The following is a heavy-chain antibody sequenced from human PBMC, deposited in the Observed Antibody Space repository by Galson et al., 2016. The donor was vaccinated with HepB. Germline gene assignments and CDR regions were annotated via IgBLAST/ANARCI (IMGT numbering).Heavy chain of an antibody. CDR3: ARGGAAAGSFDY. CDR2: IHHSGST. J-gene: IGHJ4*02. D-gene: IGHD6-13*01. Sequence: ETLSLTCTVSGGSINSYYWGWIRQPPGKGLDWIGYIHHSGSTNYNPSLKSRVSISTDTSKNHFSLKLHSVTAADTAVYYYARGGAAAGSFDYWGPGTLVTVSS. V-gene: IGHV4-59*01. CDR1: GGSINSYY.